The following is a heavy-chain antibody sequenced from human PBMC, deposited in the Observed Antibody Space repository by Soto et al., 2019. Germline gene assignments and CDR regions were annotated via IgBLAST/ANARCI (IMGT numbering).Heavy chain of an antibody. D-gene: IGHD2-15*01. J-gene: IGHJ4*02. CDR1: GFTFSSHN. CDR3: ARARCSSGQCYYFDY. V-gene: IGHV3-64*02. CDR2: ISRSGDRT. Sequence: EVQLVESGEGLVQPGGSLRLSCAASGFTFSSHNIHWIRQAPGKGLEFVSAISRSGDRTYYADSVKGRFTITRDNSKDTVWLQKGSLRAEDMAVYYFARARCSSGQCYYFDYWGRGALVSVSS.